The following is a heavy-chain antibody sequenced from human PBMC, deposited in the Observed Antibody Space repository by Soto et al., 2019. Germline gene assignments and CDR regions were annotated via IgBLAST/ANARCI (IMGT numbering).Heavy chain of an antibody. J-gene: IGHJ5*02. CDR2: IIPMLDVA. D-gene: IGHD2-15*01. CDR1: GGTFSSYT. Sequence: QVQLVQSGAEVKKPGSTVKVSCKASGGTFSSYTISWVRQAPGQGLEWMGRIIPMLDVANYAQKFQGRVTITADKFTSTAYMELSSLRSEDTAVYYCARDLCSGGSCYSGGSTNWFDPWGQGTLVTVSS. CDR3: ARDLCSGGSCYSGGSTNWFDP. V-gene: IGHV1-69*08.